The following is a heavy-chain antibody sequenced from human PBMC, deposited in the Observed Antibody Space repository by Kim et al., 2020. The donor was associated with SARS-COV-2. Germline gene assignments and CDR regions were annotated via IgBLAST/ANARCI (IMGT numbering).Heavy chain of an antibody. V-gene: IGHV3-23*01. J-gene: IGHJ4*02. CDR1: GFTFSSYA. CDR3: AKEGYDFWSGYYICFDY. Sequence: GGSLRLSCAASGFTFSSYAMSWVRQAPGKGLEWVSAISGSGGSTYYADSVKGRFTISRDNSKNTLYLQMNSLRAEDTAVYYCAKEGYDFWSGYYICFDYWGQGTLVTVSS. D-gene: IGHD3-3*01. CDR2: ISGSGGST.